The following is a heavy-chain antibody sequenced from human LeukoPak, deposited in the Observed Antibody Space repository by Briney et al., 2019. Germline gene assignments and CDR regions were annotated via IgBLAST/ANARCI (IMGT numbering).Heavy chain of an antibody. Sequence: GGSLRLSCAASGFTVSSNYMSWVRQAPGKGLEWVSVIYSGGSTYYADSVKGRFTISRDNSKNTLYLQMNSLRAEDTAVYYCARGGAHDYGDYDFDYWGQGTLVTVSS. V-gene: IGHV3-66*02. D-gene: IGHD4-17*01. CDR2: IYSGGST. CDR1: GFTVSSNY. CDR3: ARGGAHDYGDYDFDY. J-gene: IGHJ4*02.